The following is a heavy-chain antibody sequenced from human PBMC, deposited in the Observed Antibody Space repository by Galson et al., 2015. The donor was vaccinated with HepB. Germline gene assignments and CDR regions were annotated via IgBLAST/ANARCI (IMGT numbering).Heavy chain of an antibody. V-gene: IGHV3-30*04. CDR2: ISYDGSNK. J-gene: IGHJ4*02. D-gene: IGHD3-22*01. CDR3: ARGSPRITMIVVAQDFDY. Sequence: SLRLSCAASGFTFSSYAMHWVRQAPGKGLEWVAVISYDGSNKYYADSVKGRFTISRDNSKNTLYLQMNSLRAEDTAVYYCARGSPRITMIVVAQDFDYWGQGTLVTVSS. CDR1: GFTFSSYA.